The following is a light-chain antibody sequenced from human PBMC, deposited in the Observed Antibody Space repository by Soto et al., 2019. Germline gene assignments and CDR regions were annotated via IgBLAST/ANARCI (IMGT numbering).Light chain of an antibody. Sequence: LTQPPSVSGAPGQSVTISCTGTSSDVGSYNRVSWYQQPPGTAPKLLIYDVSNRPSGVPDRFSGSKSGNAASLTISGLQAEDEADYYCCSYTTSNTRQIVFGTGTKVTVL. J-gene: IGLJ1*01. V-gene: IGLV2-18*02. CDR3: CSYTTSNTRQIV. CDR2: DVS. CDR1: SSDVGSYNR.